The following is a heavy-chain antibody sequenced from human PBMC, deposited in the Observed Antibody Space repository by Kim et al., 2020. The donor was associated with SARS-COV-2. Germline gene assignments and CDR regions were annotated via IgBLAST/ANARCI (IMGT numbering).Heavy chain of an antibody. D-gene: IGHD1-26*01. CDR2: IYYSGST. CDR3: ARRISGSYT. CDR1: GGSISSSSYY. V-gene: IGHV4-39*01. Sequence: SETLSLTCTVSGGSISSSSYYWGWIRQPPGKGLEWIGSIYYSGSTYYNPSLKSRVTISVDTSKNQFSLKLSSVTAADTAVYYCARRISGSYTWGQGTLVTVSS. J-gene: IGHJ5*02.